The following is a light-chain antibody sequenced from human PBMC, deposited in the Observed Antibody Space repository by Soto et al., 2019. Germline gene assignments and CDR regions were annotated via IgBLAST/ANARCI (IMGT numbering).Light chain of an antibody. V-gene: IGLV2-14*01. J-gene: IGLJ1*01. CDR3: SSYTSSSTPHV. Sequence: QSVLTQPASVSGSPGQSITISCTGSSSDVGGHNYVSWYQQHPGKAPKLMIYEVSNRPSGVSNRFSGSKSGNTASLTISGLQADDEADYYCSSYTSSSTPHVFGTATKLTVL. CDR2: EVS. CDR1: SSDVGGHNY.